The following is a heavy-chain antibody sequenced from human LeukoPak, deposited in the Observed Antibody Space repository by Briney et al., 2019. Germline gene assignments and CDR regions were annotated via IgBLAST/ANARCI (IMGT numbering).Heavy chain of an antibody. CDR2: IRSDGSST. D-gene: IGHD5-18*01. J-gene: IGHJ4*02. CDR1: GFTFGSYW. CDR3: ATYRQVLLPFES. Sequence: GGSLRLSCAASGFTFGSYWMHWVRQAPGKGLVWVSRIRSDGSSTSYADSVRGRFTISRDNSKSTLFLQMNSLRAEDSAIYYCATYRQVLLPFESWGRGTLVTVSS. V-gene: IGHV3-74*01.